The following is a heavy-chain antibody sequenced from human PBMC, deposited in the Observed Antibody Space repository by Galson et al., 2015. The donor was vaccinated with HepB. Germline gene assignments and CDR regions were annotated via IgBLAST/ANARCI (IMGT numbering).Heavy chain of an antibody. CDR1: GFTFSSDA. J-gene: IGHJ5*02. Sequence: SLRLSCAASGFTFSSDAMSWVRQAPGKGLEWVSGIGGSGNSTYYADSVKGRFTISRDNSKNTLYLHMNSLRAEDTAVYYCAKNPRESAWFFGERVPRRGWFDPWGQGTLVTVSS. D-gene: IGHD3-10*01. V-gene: IGHV3-23*01. CDR3: AKNPRESAWFFGERVPRRGWFDP. CDR2: IGGSGNST.